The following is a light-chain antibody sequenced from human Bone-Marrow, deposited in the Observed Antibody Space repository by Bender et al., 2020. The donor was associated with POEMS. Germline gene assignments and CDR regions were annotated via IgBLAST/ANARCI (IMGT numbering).Light chain of an antibody. CDR2: DGS. V-gene: IGLV2-14*03. CDR1: SSDVGGYNY. J-gene: IGLJ2*01. Sequence: QSALTQPRSVSGSPGQSVTISCSGSSSDVGGYNYVSWYQQHPGNAPKLIISDGSYRPSGISSRFSGSTSADTASLTISGLQPEDEASYYCSSYTSTMTTFFGGGTKLTV. CDR3: SSYTSTMTTF.